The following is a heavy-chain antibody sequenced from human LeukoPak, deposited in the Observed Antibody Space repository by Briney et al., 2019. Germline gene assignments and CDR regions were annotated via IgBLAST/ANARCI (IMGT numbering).Heavy chain of an antibody. D-gene: IGHD5-18*01. V-gene: IGHV3-30*18. CDR1: GFTFSSYA. Sequence: GGSLRLSCEVSGFTFSSYAMSWVRQAPGKGLEWVAVISYDGSNKYYADSVKGRFTISRDNSKNTLYLQMNSLRAEDTAVYYCAKDTAMVLDAFDIWGQGTMVTVSS. CDR2: ISYDGSNK. J-gene: IGHJ3*02. CDR3: AKDTAMVLDAFDI.